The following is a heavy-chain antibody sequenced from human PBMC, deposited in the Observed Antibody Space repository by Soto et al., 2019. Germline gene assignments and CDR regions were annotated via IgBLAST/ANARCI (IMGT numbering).Heavy chain of an antibody. J-gene: IGHJ4*02. CDR2: IYYSGST. Sequence: LETLSLTWTVSGGSISSYYWIWIRQPTGKGLEWIGYIYYSGSTNYNPSLKSRVTISVDTSKNQFSLKLNSMTAADTAVYYCARHNYGSGSTYFDYWGQGTLVTSPQ. D-gene: IGHD3-10*01. CDR1: GGSISSYY. V-gene: IGHV4-59*08. CDR3: ARHNYGSGSTYFDY.